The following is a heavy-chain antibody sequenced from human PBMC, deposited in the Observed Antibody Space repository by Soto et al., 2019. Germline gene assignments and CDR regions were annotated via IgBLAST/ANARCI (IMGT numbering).Heavy chain of an antibody. Sequence: QVQLVQSGAEVKKPGSSVKVSCKASGGTFSSYTISWVRQAPGQGLEWMGRIIPILGIANYAQKYQGRVTIPADKSTSTAYMELSSRRFEDTAVYYCGRDNGLGSRWYGGGYWGQGTLVTVSS. V-gene: IGHV1-69*08. J-gene: IGHJ4*02. CDR3: GRDNGLGSRWYGGGY. CDR1: GGTFSSYT. D-gene: IGHD6-13*01. CDR2: IIPILGIA.